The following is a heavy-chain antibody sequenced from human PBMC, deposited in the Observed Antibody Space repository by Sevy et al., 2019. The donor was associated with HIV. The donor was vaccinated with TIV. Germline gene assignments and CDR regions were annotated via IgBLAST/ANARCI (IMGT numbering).Heavy chain of an antibody. CDR1: GFTFSNFG. J-gene: IGHJ4*02. CDR3: ARGPSLIVAGAAGYLDY. D-gene: IGHD2-21*01. V-gene: IGHV3-33*08. CDR2: MWYDGNNK. Sequence: GGSLRLSCTASGFTFSNFGIHWVRQAPGKGLEWVTLMWYDGNNKNYADSVKGRFTISRDTSKNTVYLQMNNLKAEDTAVYYCARGPSLIVAGAAGYLDYWGQGTLVTVSS.